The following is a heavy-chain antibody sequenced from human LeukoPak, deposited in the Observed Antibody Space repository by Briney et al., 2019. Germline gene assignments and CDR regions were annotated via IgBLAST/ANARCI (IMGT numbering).Heavy chain of an antibody. CDR1: GFIFSDYY. J-gene: IGHJ4*02. CDR3: ANDLKATMVRGVIRYDY. D-gene: IGHD3-10*01. Sequence: GGSLRLSCAASGFIFSDYYMSWIRQAPGKGLEWVSYISSSGITIYYADSVKGRFTISRDNAKNSLYLQMNSLRAEDTAVYYCANDLKATMVRGVIRYDYWGQGTLVTVSS. CDR2: ISSSGITI. V-gene: IGHV3-11*01.